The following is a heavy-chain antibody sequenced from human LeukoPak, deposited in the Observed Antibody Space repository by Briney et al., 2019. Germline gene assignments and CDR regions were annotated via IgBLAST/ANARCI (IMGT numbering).Heavy chain of an antibody. CDR2: ISGSGGST. J-gene: IGHJ4*02. V-gene: IGHV3-23*01. CDR1: GFTVSSDS. D-gene: IGHD2-15*01. CDR3: AKSDVVVVAAMTGFDY. Sequence: GGSLRLSCTVSGFTVSSDSMSWVRQAPGKGLEWVSAISGSGGSTYYADSVKGRFTISRDNSKNTLYLQMNSLRAEDTAVYYCAKSDVVVVAAMTGFDYWGQGTLVTVSS.